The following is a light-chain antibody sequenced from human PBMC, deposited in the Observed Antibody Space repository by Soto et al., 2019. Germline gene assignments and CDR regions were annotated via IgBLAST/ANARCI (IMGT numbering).Light chain of an antibody. CDR1: TSDVGGYKY. J-gene: IGLJ2*01. CDR2: EVS. Sequence: QSVLTQPASVSGSPGQSITVSCSGTTSDVGGYKYVSWYQQRPGQAPKLIIYEVSKRPSGVSNRFSGSKSGTSASLAIAGLQADDEADYYCQSYDPTLRTSLFGGGTKLTVL. V-gene: IGLV2-14*01. CDR3: QSYDPTLRTSL.